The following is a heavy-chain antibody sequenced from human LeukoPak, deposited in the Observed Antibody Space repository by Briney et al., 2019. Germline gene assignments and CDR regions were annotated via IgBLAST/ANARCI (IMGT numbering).Heavy chain of an antibody. J-gene: IGHJ4*02. V-gene: IGHV3-7*01. CDR3: AREGNSILRNGDFDY. CDR1: GFTFSSYW. Sequence: GGSLRLSCAASGFTFSSYWMSWVRQAPGKGLEWVANIKQDGSEKYYVDSVKGRFTISRDNAKNSLYLQMNSLRAEDTAVYYCAREGNSILRNGDFDYWGQGTLVTVSS. CDR2: IKQDGSEK. D-gene: IGHD2-21*01.